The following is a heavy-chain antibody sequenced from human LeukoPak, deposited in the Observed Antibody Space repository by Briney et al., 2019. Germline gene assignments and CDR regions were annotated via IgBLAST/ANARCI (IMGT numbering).Heavy chain of an antibody. D-gene: IGHD2-15*01. V-gene: IGHV4-38-2*01. J-gene: IGHJ4*02. CDR1: GSSISSGYY. Sequence: SETLSLTCAVSGSSISSGYYWGWIRQPPGKGLEWIGSIYHSRSTYYNPSLKSRVTISVDTSKNQFSLKLTSVTAADTAIYHCASATASRDSLYYFDYWGQGTLVTVSS. CDR3: ASATASRDSLYYFDY. CDR2: IYHSRST.